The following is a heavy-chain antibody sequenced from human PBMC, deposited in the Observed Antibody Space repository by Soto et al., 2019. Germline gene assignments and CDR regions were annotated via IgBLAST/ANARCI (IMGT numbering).Heavy chain of an antibody. J-gene: IGHJ6*02. CDR2: IIPIFGTA. V-gene: IGHV1-69*13. CDR3: VAGTTHYYYYGMDV. Sequence: SVKFSCKASGGTFSSYAISWVRQAPGQGLEWMGGIIPIFGTANYAQKFQGRVTITADESTSTAYMELSSLRSEDTAVYYCVAGTTHYYYYGMDVWGQGTTVTVSS. CDR1: GGTFSSYA. D-gene: IGHD1-7*01.